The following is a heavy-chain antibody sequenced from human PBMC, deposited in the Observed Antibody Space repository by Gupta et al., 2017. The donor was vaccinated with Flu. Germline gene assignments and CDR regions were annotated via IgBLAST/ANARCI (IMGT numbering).Heavy chain of an antibody. V-gene: IGHV3-23*01. CDR3: AKDGRAGSYFDY. D-gene: IGHD3-10*01. J-gene: IGHJ4*02. Sequence: EVQLLESGGGLVQPGGSLRLPCAASGFTFRSYAMSWVRQAPGKGLEWVSAISGSGGSTYYADSVKGRFTISRDNSKNTLYLQMNSLRAEDTAVYYCAKDGRAGSYFDYWGQGTLVTVSS. CDR2: ISGSGGST. CDR1: GFTFRSYA.